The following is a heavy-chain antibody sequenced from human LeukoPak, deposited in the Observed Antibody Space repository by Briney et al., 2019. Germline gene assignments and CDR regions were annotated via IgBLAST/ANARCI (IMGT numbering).Heavy chain of an antibody. CDR2: INPNSGGT. V-gene: IGHV1-2*02. CDR1: GYTFTGYY. Sequence: ASVKVSCKASGYTFTGYYMHWVRQAPGQGLEWMGWINPNSGGTNYAQKFQGRVTMTRDTSISTAYMELSRLRSDDTAVYYCARGSGRITIFGVVIDAFAIWGQGTMVTVSS. J-gene: IGHJ3*02. D-gene: IGHD3-3*01. CDR3: ARGSGRITIFGVVIDAFAI.